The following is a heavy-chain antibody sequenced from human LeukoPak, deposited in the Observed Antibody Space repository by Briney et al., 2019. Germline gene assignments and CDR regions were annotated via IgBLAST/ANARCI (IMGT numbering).Heavy chain of an antibody. J-gene: IGHJ4*02. D-gene: IGHD4-17*01. CDR2: ISYDGSNK. CDR3: ARSPLDYGDYYYFDY. V-gene: IGHV3-30*01. Sequence: AGGSLRLSCAASGFTFSSYAMHWVRQTPGKGLEWVAVISYDGSNKYYADSVKGRFTISRDNSKNTLYLQMNSLRAEDTAVYYCARSPLDYGDYYYFDYWGQGTLVTVSS. CDR1: GFTFSSYA.